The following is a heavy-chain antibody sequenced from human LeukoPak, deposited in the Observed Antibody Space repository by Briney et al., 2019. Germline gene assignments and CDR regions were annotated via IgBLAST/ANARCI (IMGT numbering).Heavy chain of an antibody. CDR3: ARGRSDPYQLLSYYCDY. D-gene: IGHD2-2*01. CDR2: ISGSGGST. J-gene: IGHJ4*02. V-gene: IGHV3-23*01. Sequence: GGSLRLSCAASGFTFSSYAMSWVRQAPGKGLEWVSAISGSGGSTYYADSVKGRFTISRDNSKNTLYLQMNSLRAEDTAVYYCARGRSDPYQLLSYYCDYWGQGTLVTVSS. CDR1: GFTFSSYA.